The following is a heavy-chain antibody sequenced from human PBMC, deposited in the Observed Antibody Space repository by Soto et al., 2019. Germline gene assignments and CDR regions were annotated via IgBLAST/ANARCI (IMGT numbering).Heavy chain of an antibody. V-gene: IGHV2-26*01. J-gene: IGHJ6*02. CDR3: ARMDSSPRRFYYGLDV. Sequence: QVTLKESGPVLVKPTETLTLTCTVSGFSLSNVRMGVSWIRQPPGKALEWLAHIFSNDEKYYSTSLKSRLTISKETSKSQVVLTMTNMDPVDTATYYCARMDSSPRRFYYGLDVWGQGTTVTVS. CDR2: IFSNDEK. CDR1: GFSLSNVRMG. D-gene: IGHD3-22*01.